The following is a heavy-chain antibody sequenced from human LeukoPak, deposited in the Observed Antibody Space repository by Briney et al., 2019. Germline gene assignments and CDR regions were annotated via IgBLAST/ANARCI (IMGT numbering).Heavy chain of an antibody. V-gene: IGHV3-53*01. J-gene: IGHJ4*02. CDR1: GFTVSNNY. CDR2: IYSGGST. CDR3: ARVQQHDFWSGYADY. D-gene: IGHD3-3*01. Sequence: GGSLGLSCVASGFTVSNNYMSWVRQAPGKGLEWVSVIYSGGSTYYADSVKGRFTISRDNSKNTLYLQMNSLRAEDTAVYYCARVQQHDFWSGYADYWGQGTLVTVSS.